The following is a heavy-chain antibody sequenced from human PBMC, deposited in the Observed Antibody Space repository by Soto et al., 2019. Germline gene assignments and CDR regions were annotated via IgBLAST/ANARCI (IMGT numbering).Heavy chain of an antibody. CDR2: IYSGGST. V-gene: IGHV3-53*01. D-gene: IGHD4-17*01. J-gene: IGHJ6*02. Sequence: GGSLRLSCAASGFTVSSNYMSWVRQAPGKGLEWVSVIYSGGSTYYADSVKGRFTISRDNSKNTLYLQMNSLRAEDTAVYYCARDLDYGGNSIDYYYGMDVWGQGTTVTVSS. CDR1: GFTVSSNY. CDR3: ARDLDYGGNSIDYYYGMDV.